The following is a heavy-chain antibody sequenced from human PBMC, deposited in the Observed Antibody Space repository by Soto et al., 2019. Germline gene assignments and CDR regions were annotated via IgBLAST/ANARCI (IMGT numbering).Heavy chain of an antibody. D-gene: IGHD6-19*01. CDR3: ARVVGIAVDDY. CDR2: FDPEDGET. J-gene: IGHJ4*02. Sequence: ASVKVSCKVSGYTLTELSMHWVRQAPGKGLEWMGGFDPEDGETIYAQKFQGRVTITRDTSASTAYMELSSLRSEDTAVYYCARVVGIAVDDYWGQGTLVTVSS. V-gene: IGHV1-24*01. CDR1: GYTLTELS.